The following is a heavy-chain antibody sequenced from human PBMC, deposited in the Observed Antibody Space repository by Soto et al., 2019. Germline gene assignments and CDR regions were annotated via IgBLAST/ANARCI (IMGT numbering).Heavy chain of an antibody. Sequence: VASVKVSCKASGYTFTNYGISCVRQAPGEGLEWVGWINTSNDNKLYAQKLQGRLTLTTDTSTSTAYMDLTTLRSDDTAVYFCARDPGAASFDFWAQGTLVTVSS. CDR2: INTSNDNK. D-gene: IGHD2-15*01. V-gene: IGHV1-18*01. CDR1: GYTFTNYG. J-gene: IGHJ4*02. CDR3: ARDPGAASFDF.